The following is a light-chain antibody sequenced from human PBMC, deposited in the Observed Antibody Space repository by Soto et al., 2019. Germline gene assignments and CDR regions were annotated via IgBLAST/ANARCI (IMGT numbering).Light chain of an antibody. CDR1: SSDVGGYNY. CDR3: SSYAGSNNLV. Sequence: QSALTQPPSASGSPGQSVTISCTGTSSDVGGYNYVSWYQQHPGKAPKLMIYEVSKRPSGVPDRFSGSKSGNTASLTVSGLQADAEADYYCSSYAGSNNLVFGGGTKVTVL. J-gene: IGLJ2*01. CDR2: EVS. V-gene: IGLV2-8*01.